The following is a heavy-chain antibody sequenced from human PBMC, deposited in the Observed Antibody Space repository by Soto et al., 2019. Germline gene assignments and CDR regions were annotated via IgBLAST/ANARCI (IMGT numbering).Heavy chain of an antibody. D-gene: IGHD3-9*01. J-gene: IGHJ6*02. CDR2: INPNSGGT. CDR1: GYTFTGYY. CDR3: ARDYNYDILTGMWTYGMDV. Sequence: ASVKVSCKASGYTFTGYYMHWVRQVPGQGLEWMGWINPNSGGTNYAQKFQGRVTMTRDTSISTAYMELSRLRSDDTAVYYCARDYNYDILTGMWTYGMDVWGQGTTVTVSS. V-gene: IGHV1-2*02.